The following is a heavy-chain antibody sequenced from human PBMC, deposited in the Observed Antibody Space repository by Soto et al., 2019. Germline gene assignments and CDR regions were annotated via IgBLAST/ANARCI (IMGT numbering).Heavy chain of an antibody. J-gene: IGHJ5*02. CDR3: ARGPPGYDILTGYYRYNWFDR. CDR1: GYTFTSYG. V-gene: IGHV1-18*01. D-gene: IGHD3-9*01. CDR2: ISAYNGNT. Sequence: QVQLVQSGAEVKKPGASVKVSCKASGYTFTSYGISWVRQAPGQGLEWMGWISAYNGNTNYAQKLQGRVTMTTDTSTSKAYMELRSLRSDDTAVYYCARGPPGYDILTGYYRYNWFDRWGQGTLVTVSS.